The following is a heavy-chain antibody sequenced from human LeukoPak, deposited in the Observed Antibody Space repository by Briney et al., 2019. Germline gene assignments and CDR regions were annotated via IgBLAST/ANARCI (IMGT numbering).Heavy chain of an antibody. CDR1: GFPFSTYW. CDR3: ARERVGSDYYGLDV. CDR2: INTDGSST. Sequence: GGSLRLSCAASGFPFSTYWMNWVRQAPGKGLVWVSRINTDGSSTAYAASVKGRFTISRDNAKNILYLQMNSLTAEDAALYYCARERVGSDYYGLDVWGQGTTVSVSS. J-gene: IGHJ6*02. D-gene: IGHD6-25*01. V-gene: IGHV3-74*01.